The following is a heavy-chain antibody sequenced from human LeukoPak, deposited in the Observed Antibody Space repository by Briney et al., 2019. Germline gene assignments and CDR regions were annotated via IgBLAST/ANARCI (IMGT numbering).Heavy chain of an antibody. D-gene: IGHD3-16*02. CDR1: GGSISSGGYY. CDR3: ARASVISLVGGYFDY. V-gene: IGHV4-31*03. CDR2: IYYSGST. Sequence: SETLSLTCPVSGGSISSGGYYWSWIRQHPGKGLEWIGYIYYSGSTYYNPSLKSRVTISVDTSKNQFSLKLSSVTAADTAVYYCARASVISLVGGYFDYWGQGTLVTVSS. J-gene: IGHJ4*02.